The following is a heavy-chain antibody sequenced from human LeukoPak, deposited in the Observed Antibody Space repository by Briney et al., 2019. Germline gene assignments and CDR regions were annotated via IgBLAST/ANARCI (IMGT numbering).Heavy chain of an antibody. CDR1: GYTFTGYY. D-gene: IGHD6-19*01. Sequence: ASVKVSCKASGYTFTGYYMHWVRQAPGQGLEWMGWINPNSGGTNYAQKFQGRVTMTRDTSISTAYMELSGLRSDDTAVYYCARDSSGWPRDYYYYYMDVWGKGTTVTVSS. CDR3: ARDSSGWPRDYYYYYMDV. CDR2: INPNSGGT. J-gene: IGHJ6*03. V-gene: IGHV1-2*02.